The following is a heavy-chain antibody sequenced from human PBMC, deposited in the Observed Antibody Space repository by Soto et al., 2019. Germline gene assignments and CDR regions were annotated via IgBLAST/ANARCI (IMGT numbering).Heavy chain of an antibody. J-gene: IGHJ5*02. Sequence: EVQLVESGGGLVQPGGSLRLSCAASGFSFSSYAMNWVRQAPGRGLEWLSYISTSSSTIYYADSVKGRFTISRDNAKSALYLQMNSLRDEDTALYYCATDLGYCVSTSRSWGQGTLVTVSS. CDR2: ISTSSSTI. CDR3: ATDLGYCVSTSRS. D-gene: IGHD2-2*01. CDR1: GFSFSSYA. V-gene: IGHV3-48*02.